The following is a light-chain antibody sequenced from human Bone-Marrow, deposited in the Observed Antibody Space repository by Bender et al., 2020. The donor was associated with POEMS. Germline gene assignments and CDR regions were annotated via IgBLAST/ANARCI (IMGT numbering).Light chain of an antibody. J-gene: IGLJ3*02. Sequence: QSALTQPRSVSGSPGQSITISCTGTSSDVGAYEFVSWHQQHPGKAPKLMIYEVSARPSGVSNRFSGSKSGNTASLTISGLQAEDEADYYCSSYTSRRTLVFGGGTKVTVL. CDR2: EVS. CDR1: SSDVGAYEF. V-gene: IGLV2-14*03. CDR3: SSYTSRRTLV.